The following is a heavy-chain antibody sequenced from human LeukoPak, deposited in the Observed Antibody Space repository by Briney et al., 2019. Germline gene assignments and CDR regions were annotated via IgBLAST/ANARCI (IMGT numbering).Heavy chain of an antibody. D-gene: IGHD6-13*01. V-gene: IGHV4-34*01. CDR3: ARGGYSSSWYEYYYYMDV. Sequence: SETLSLTCAVYGGSFSGYYWSWIRQPPGKGLEWIGEINHSGSTNYNPSLKSRVTISVDTSKNQFSLELSSVTAADTAVYHCARGGYSSSWYEYYYYMDVWGKGTTVTVSS. J-gene: IGHJ6*03. CDR1: GGSFSGYY. CDR2: INHSGST.